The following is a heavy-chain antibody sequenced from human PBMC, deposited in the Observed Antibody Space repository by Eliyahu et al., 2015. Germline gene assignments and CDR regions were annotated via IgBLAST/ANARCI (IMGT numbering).Heavy chain of an antibody. CDR3: ARDGGYGDYAGSYYYGMDV. CDR2: IYYSGST. J-gene: IGHJ6*02. CDR1: GGSISSAXYY. V-gene: IGHV4-30-4*01. D-gene: IGHD4-17*01. Sequence: QVQLQESGPGLVKPSQTLSLTCTVSGGSISSAXYYWSWIRQPPGKGLEWIGYIYYSGSTYYNPSLKSRVTISVDTSKNQFSLKLSSVTAADTAVYYCARDGGYGDYAGSYYYGMDVWGQGTTVTVSS.